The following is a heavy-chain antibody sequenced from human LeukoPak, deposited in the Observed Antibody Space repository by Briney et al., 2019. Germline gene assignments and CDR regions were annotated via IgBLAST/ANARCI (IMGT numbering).Heavy chain of an antibody. Sequence: SETLPLTCIVSGGSISRSNYYWGWIRQSPGKGLEWIGSIYYSGNTYYNPSLKSRVTISVDTSKNQFSQKLSSVTAADTAVYYCARGDYYYDSTDLGAFDIWGQGTMVTVSS. D-gene: IGHD3-22*01. J-gene: IGHJ3*02. CDR1: GGSISRSNYY. V-gene: IGHV4-39*01. CDR2: IYYSGNT. CDR3: ARGDYYYDSTDLGAFDI.